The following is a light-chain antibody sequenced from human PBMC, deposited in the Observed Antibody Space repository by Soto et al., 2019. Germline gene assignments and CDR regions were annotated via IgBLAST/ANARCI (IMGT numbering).Light chain of an antibody. CDR1: QSVTSSH. CDR3: LLYFSPDRYA. V-gene: IGKV3-20*01. Sequence: EIVLTQTPGTLSLSPGERATLSCSASQSVTSSHLAWYPQKPGQAPRLLIYGTSTRATGIPDRFSGSGSDTDFSLTIRRLDPEAFSRYYCLLYFSPDRYAFGPGTKVQIK. J-gene: IGKJ2*01. CDR2: GTS.